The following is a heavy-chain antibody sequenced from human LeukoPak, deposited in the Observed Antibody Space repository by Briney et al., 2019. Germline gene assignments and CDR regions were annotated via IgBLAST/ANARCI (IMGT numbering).Heavy chain of an antibody. D-gene: IGHD3-3*01. Sequence: ASVKVSCKASGYSFTVYYIHWVRQAPGQGLEWLGCINPNSGGTNYAQTFQGRVTMTRDTSIRTAYLHLSGLSSDDTAVYFCARAEMSPFWSASYSGSYSFDYWGQGTLVTASS. CDR2: INPNSGGT. CDR3: ARAEMSPFWSASYSGSYSFDY. V-gene: IGHV1-2*02. J-gene: IGHJ4*02. CDR1: GYSFTVYY.